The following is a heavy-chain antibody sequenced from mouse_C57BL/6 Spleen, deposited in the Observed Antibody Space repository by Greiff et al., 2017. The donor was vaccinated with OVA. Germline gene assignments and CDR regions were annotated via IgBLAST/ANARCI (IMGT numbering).Heavy chain of an antibody. CDR1: GFTFSSYA. V-gene: IGHV5-9-1*02. Sequence: EVKVEESGEGLVKPGGSLKLSCAASGFTFSSYAMSWVRQTPEKRLEWVAYISSGGDYIYYADTVKGRFTISRDNARNTLYLQMSSLKSEDTAMYYCTRDGGSNYYYAMDYWGQGTSVTVSS. CDR3: TRDGGSNYYYAMDY. J-gene: IGHJ4*01. D-gene: IGHD2-5*01. CDR2: ISSGGDYI.